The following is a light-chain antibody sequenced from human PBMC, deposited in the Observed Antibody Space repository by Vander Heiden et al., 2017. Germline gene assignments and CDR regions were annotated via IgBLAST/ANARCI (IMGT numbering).Light chain of an antibody. Sequence: SYELTQPPSVSVSSGQTARITCSGDALPKQHAYWYQQKPGQAPVLVIYKDSERPSGIPERFSGSSSGTTVTLTISGVQAEDEADYYCQSADSSGTFWVFGGGTKLTVL. CDR2: KDS. CDR1: ALPKQH. CDR3: QSADSSGTFWV. V-gene: IGLV3-25*03. J-gene: IGLJ3*02.